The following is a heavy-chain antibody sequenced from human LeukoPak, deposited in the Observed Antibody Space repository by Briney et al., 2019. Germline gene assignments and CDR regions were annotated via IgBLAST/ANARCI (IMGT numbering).Heavy chain of an antibody. Sequence: GGSLRLSCAASGFTFSSYEMNWVRQAPGKGLEWVSYISSSGSTIYYADSVKGRFTISRDNAKNSLYLQMNSLRAEDTAVYYCAELGITMIGGVWGKGTPVTISS. V-gene: IGHV3-48*03. CDR3: AELGITMIGGV. CDR1: GFTFSSYE. D-gene: IGHD3-10*02. J-gene: IGHJ6*04. CDR2: ISSSGSTI.